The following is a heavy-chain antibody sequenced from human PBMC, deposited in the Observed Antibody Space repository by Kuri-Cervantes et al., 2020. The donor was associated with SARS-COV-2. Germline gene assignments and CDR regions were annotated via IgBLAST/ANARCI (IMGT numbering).Heavy chain of an antibody. CDR3: AAVLNGQIWGGYFDY. V-gene: IGHV1-46*01. Sequence: ASVKVSCKASGYTFTSYYMHWVRQAPGQGLEWMGIINPSGGSTSYAQKFQGRVTISVDTSKNQFSLKLSSVTAADTAVYYCAAVLNGQIWGGYFDYWGQGTLVTVSS. CDR2: INPSGGST. J-gene: IGHJ4*02. D-gene: IGHD3-9*01. CDR1: GYTFTSYY.